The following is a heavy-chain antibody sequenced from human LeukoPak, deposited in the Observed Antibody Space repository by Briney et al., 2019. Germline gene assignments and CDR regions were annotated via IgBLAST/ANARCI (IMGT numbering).Heavy chain of an antibody. Sequence: SETLSLTCTVSGGSISSSSYYWGWIRQPPGKGLEWIGNIYYDGRTYYTPSLKSRVTISVDTSKSQFSLKLSSVTAADTAVYYCARLRDYENYFDYWGQGTLVTVSS. J-gene: IGHJ4*02. D-gene: IGHD4-17*01. CDR3: ARLRDYENYFDY. V-gene: IGHV4-39*07. CDR1: GGSISSSSYY. CDR2: IYYDGRT.